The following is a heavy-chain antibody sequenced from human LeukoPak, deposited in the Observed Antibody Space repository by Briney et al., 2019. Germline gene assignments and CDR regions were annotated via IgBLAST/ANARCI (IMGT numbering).Heavy chain of an antibody. V-gene: IGHV4-34*01. CDR3: ARGRRYCSSTSCYAFFDY. D-gene: IGHD2-2*01. CDR1: GGSFSGYY. J-gene: IGHJ4*02. Sequence: PSETLSLTCAVYGGSFSGYYWSWIRQPPGKGLEWIGEINHSGSTNYNPSLKSRVTISVDTSKNQFSLKLSSVTAADTDVYYCARGRRYCSSTSCYAFFDYWGQGTLVTVSS. CDR2: INHSGST.